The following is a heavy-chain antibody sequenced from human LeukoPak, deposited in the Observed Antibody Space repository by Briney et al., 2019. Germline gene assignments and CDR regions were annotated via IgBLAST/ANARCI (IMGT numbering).Heavy chain of an antibody. V-gene: IGHV4-34*01. D-gene: IGHD5-18*01. CDR2: INHSGST. Sequence: SETLSLTCAVSGGSISTYYWSWIRQPPGKGLEWIGEINHSGSTNYNPSLRSRVTISVDTSKNQFSLKLSSVTAADTAVYYCASRPGYSYGLDYWGQGTLVTVSS. J-gene: IGHJ4*02. CDR1: GGSISTYY. CDR3: ASRPGYSYGLDY.